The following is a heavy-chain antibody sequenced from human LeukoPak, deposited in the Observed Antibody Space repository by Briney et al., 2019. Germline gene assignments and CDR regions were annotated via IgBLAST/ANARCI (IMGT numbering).Heavy chain of an antibody. Sequence: ASVKVSCKASGYTFTGYYIHWVRQAPGHGLEWMGRINPNSGGTNFAQKFQGRVTMTRDTSINTAYMELSRLRSDDTAVFYCARDSQGGVPTYYYDSSGLTDAFDIWGQGTMVTVSS. V-gene: IGHV1-2*06. CDR1: GYTFTGYY. CDR3: ARDSQGGVPTYYYDSSGLTDAFDI. J-gene: IGHJ3*02. CDR2: INPNSGGT. D-gene: IGHD3-22*01.